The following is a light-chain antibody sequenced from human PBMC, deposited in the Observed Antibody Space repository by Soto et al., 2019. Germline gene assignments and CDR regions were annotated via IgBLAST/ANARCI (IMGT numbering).Light chain of an antibody. CDR1: QPISLD. CDR2: GTS. V-gene: IGKV3-20*01. CDR3: QQFSIYPLT. J-gene: IGKJ4*01. Sequence: VISQSPSALSVSPGERAILSCRASQPISLDLAWYQQKPGQAPRLLIYGTSSRATGIPDRFSGGGSGTDFTLTISRLEPEDFAVYYCQQFSIYPLTFGGVGKVDIK.